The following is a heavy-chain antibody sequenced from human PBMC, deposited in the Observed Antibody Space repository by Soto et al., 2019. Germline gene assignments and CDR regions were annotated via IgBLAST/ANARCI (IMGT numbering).Heavy chain of an antibody. CDR1: NGYINSGGFY. CDR3: ARGGPAGHWCAP. V-gene: IGHV4-31*03. CDR2: IFHSGST. Sequence: PSETLSLTCNVSNGYINSGGFYWSWIRQHPGKGLEWIGYIFHSGSTLYNPSLNSRVSLSADTSKNQLSLNLRSVTVADTAVYYCARGGPAGHWCAPWGQVILVSVS. J-gene: IGHJ5*02.